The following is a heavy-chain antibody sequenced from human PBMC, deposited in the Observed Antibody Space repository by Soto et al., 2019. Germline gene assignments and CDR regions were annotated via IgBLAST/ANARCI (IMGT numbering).Heavy chain of an antibody. D-gene: IGHD2-15*01. V-gene: IGHV4-61*01. CDR3: ARDRGEGGYSPGYFDY. CDR1: GGSVSSGSYY. CDR2: IYYSGST. J-gene: IGHJ4*02. Sequence: QVQLQESGPGLVKPSETLSLTCTVSGGSVSSGSYYWSWIRQPPGKGLEWIGYIYYSGSTNYNPSLKSRVTISVDTSKNQFSLKLSSVTAADTAVYYCARDRGEGGYSPGYFDYWGQGTLVTVSS.